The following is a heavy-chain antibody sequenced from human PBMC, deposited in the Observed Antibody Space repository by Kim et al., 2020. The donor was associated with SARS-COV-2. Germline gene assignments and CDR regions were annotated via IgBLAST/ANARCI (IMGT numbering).Heavy chain of an antibody. CDR2: INPNSGGT. J-gene: IGHJ6*02. V-gene: IGHV1-2*02. CDR3: AREPDYYGSGGDGMDV. D-gene: IGHD3-10*01. Sequence: ASVKVSCKASGYTFTGYYMHWVRQAPGQGLEWMGWINPNSGGTNYAQKFQGRVTMTRDTSISTAYMELSRLRSDDTAVYYCAREPDYYGSGGDGMDVWGQGTTVTV. CDR1: GYTFTGYY.